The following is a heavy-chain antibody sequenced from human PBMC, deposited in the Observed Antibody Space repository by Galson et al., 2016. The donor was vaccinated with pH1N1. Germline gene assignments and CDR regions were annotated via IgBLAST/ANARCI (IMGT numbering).Heavy chain of an antibody. CDR3: AKYYYDSSGSGAIGTFDI. V-gene: IGHV5-51*01. Sequence: QSGAEVKKPGESLKISCKGSGFSFTSYWIGWVRQMPGKGLEWMGVIYPGDSDTRYSPSFQGQVTISADKSISTAYLQWSSLKASDTAMYYCAKYYYDSSGSGAIGTFDIWGQGTMVTVSS. D-gene: IGHD3-22*01. CDR1: GFSFTSYW. CDR2: IYPGDSDT. J-gene: IGHJ3*02.